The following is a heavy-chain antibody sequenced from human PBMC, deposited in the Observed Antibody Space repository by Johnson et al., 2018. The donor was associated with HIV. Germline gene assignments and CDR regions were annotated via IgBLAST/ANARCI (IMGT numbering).Heavy chain of an antibody. J-gene: IGHJ3*01. CDR1: GFTFDDYD. CDR2: ISWNGGSA. CDR3: AGDGGQAFDV. Sequence: VQLVESGGGVERPGGSLRLSCAASGFTFDDYDMSWVRQAPGKGLEWVSGISWNGGSAAYADSVKGRFTISRDNAKKSLYLQMNTLRVEDTAFYCCAGDGGQAFDVWGQGTMVTVSS. V-gene: IGHV3-20*04.